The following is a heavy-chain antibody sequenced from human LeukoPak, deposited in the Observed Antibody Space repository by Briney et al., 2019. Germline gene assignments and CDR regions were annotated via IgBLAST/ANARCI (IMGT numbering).Heavy chain of an antibody. J-gene: IGHJ4*02. CDR2: IHYSGTT. CDR1: GGSINAYY. Sequence: SETLSLTCTDSGGSINAYYWSWIRQPPGKGLEWIGYIHYSGTTEYNPSLKSRVTISIDTSKNQFSLKLTSVTAADTAVYYCVGGGQWLAFDYWGQGTLVTDSS. D-gene: IGHD6-19*01. V-gene: IGHV4-59*03. CDR3: VGGGQWLAFDY.